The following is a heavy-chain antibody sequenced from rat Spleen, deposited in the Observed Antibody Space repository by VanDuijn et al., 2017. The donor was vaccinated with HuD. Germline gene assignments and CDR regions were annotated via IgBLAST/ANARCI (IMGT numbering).Heavy chain of an antibody. Sequence: EVQLVETGGGLVQPGGSLQLSCVASGFTFSGYWMYWIRQAPGEGLEWISFISPDGGTTYYPDSVKGRFTVSRDNAKNTQYLQMDSLRSEDTATYYCARQLRDGGYLYFDCWGQGVVVTVSS. CDR1: GFTFSGYW. V-gene: IGHV5-58*01. D-gene: IGHD1-11*01. CDR2: ISPDGGTT. J-gene: IGHJ2*01. CDR3: ARQLRDGGYLYFDC.